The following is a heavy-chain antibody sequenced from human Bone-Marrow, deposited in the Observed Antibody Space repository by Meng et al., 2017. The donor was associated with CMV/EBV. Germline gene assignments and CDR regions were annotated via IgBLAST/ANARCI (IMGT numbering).Heavy chain of an antibody. CDR3: ALGWGSSSFHSYYGMDV. CDR2: ISFDGSDK. J-gene: IGHJ6*02. V-gene: IGHV3-30-3*01. CDR1: EFTFNNYT. Sequence: GESLKISCAASEFTFNNYTMHWVRQAPGKGLEWVALISFDGSDKHCADSVKGRFTISRDTSKNTLYLHMNSLRPEDTAVYYCALGWGSSSFHSYYGMDVWGQGTTVTVSS. D-gene: IGHD6-6*01.